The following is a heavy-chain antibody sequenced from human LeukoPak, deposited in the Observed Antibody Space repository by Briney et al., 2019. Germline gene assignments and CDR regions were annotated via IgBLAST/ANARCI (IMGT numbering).Heavy chain of an antibody. CDR3: ARDLGNWFDP. CDR2: INPNSGGT. V-gene: IGHV1-2*02. J-gene: IGHJ5*02. Sequence: ASVKVSCKASEYTFTGYLMHWVRQAPGQGLEWMGWINPNSGGTNYAQKFQGRVTMTRDTSISTAYMEPSRLISDDTAVYYCARDLGNWFDPWGQGTLVTVSS. D-gene: IGHD3-10*01. CDR1: EYTFTGYL.